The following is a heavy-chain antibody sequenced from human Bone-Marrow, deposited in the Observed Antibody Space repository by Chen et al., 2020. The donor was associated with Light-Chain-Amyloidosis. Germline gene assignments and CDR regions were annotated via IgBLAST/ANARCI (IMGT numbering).Heavy chain of an antibody. V-gene: IGHV5-51*01. CDR2: ISPDDSDA. CDR3: ARRRDVYNFDY. D-gene: IGHD4-4*01. J-gene: IGHJ4*02. CDR1: GYTFPNYW. Sequence: EVQLEQSGPEVKKHGESLKISCKGSGYTFPNYWIGWVRQMPGKGLEWMGVISPDDSDARYTPSVGVQYSISADKSITTADLQWRSLKASETAMYYCARRRDVYNFDYWGQGSLVTVSS.